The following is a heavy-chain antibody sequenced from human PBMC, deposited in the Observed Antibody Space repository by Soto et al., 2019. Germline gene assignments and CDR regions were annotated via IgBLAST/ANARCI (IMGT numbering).Heavy chain of an antibody. V-gene: IGHV3-21*04. CDR3: AKWDTHGIIPPTVGGNYYYYDIDV. J-gene: IGHJ6*02. CDR2: ISSSSRYI. D-gene: IGHD5-18*01. CDR1: GFTFSSYS. Sequence: GSLSLSCAASGFTFSSYSMNWVRQAPGKGLEWVSSISSSSRYIYYADSVKGRFTISRDNAKNSLYLQMNSLRAEDAAIFYCAKWDTHGIIPPTVGGNYYYYDIDVWGQGTTVTVS.